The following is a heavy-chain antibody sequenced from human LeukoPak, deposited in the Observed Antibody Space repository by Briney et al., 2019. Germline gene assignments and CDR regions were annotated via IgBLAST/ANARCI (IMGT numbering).Heavy chain of an antibody. CDR3: AKRAIQCWDDREFDS. D-gene: IGHD1-1*01. Sequence: PGGCLRLSCAASGFTFSYHAMTWVRQAPGKGLECVSGINENGGRTYYANYVKGRFTVSRDNSKNTLYLQMNSLTAEDTAVYYCAKRAIQCWDDREFDSWGQGTLVTVSS. CDR2: INENGGRT. J-gene: IGHJ4*02. CDR1: GFTFSYHA. V-gene: IGHV3-23*01.